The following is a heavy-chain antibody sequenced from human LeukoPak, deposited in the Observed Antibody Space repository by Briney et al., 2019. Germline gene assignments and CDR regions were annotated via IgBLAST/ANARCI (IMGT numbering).Heavy chain of an antibody. Sequence: PGGSLRLSCEASGFTFTNYGMHWVRQAPGKGQECVAVVSFDGRKTYYAGFAEGRFTISRDDSNNMVYLQMNSLRTEDTAVYHCVKRGGGDHGLDVWGQGTTVVVS. CDR2: VSFDGRKT. D-gene: IGHD2-21*02. CDR3: VKRGGGDHGLDV. V-gene: IGHV3-30*18. J-gene: IGHJ6*02. CDR1: GFTFTNYG.